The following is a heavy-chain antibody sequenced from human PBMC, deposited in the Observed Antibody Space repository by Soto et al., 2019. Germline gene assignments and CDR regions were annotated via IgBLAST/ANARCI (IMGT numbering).Heavy chain of an antibody. CDR1: GFTFSSYA. J-gene: IGHJ4*02. D-gene: IGHD4-17*01. CDR2: ISYDGSNK. CDR3: ARDQNYGDYENPDY. V-gene: IGHV3-30-3*01. Sequence: VQLVESGGGVVQPGRSLRLSCAASGFTFSSYAMHWVRQAPGKGLEWVAVISYDGSNKYYADSVKGRFTISRDNSKNTLYLQMNSLRAEDTAVYYCARDQNYGDYENPDYWGQGTLVTVSS.